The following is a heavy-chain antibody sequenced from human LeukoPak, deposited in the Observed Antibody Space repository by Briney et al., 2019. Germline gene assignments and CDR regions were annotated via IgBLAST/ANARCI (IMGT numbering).Heavy chain of an antibody. D-gene: IGHD1-26*01. CDR2: IYYSGST. CDR3: ARYSGSYPHDAFDI. Sequence: PSETLSLTCTVSGDSISSGDYYWSWIRQPPGKGLEWIGYIYYSGSTSYNPSLKSRVTISVDTSKNHFSLKLSSVTAADTAVYYCARYSGSYPHDAFDIWGQGTMVTVSS. J-gene: IGHJ3*02. V-gene: IGHV4-61*03. CDR1: GDSISSGDYY.